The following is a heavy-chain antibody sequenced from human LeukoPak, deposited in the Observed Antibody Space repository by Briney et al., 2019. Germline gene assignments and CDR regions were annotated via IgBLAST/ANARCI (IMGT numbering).Heavy chain of an antibody. CDR3: TRTGLGYSLGNGLDA. D-gene: IGHD5-18*01. V-gene: IGHV3-30*04. J-gene: IGHJ5*02. Sequence: GGSLRLSCAASGFTIIGYAMYWVRQAPGKWLEFVASISHDATERYRESVKGRFTISRDTSKNTVYLQMNTLRAEDSGLYYCTRTGLGYSLGNGLDAWGQGTQVTVSS. CDR2: ISHDATE. CDR1: GFTIIGYA.